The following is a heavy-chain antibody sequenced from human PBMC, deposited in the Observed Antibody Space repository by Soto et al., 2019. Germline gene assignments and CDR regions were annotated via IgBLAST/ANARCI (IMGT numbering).Heavy chain of an antibody. CDR2: IHGGDSNT. CDR3: ARRGTYSYGCDY. J-gene: IGHJ4*02. V-gene: IGHV5-51*01. Sequence: GEPLKIYCKAAGYIFTSYWIGWVRQMPGKGLEWMGIIHGGDSNTRYSPSFEGQVTISTDKSISTAYLQWSSLKASDTAMYYCARRGTYSYGCDYWGQGTLVTVSS. D-gene: IGHD3-16*02. CDR1: GYIFTSYW.